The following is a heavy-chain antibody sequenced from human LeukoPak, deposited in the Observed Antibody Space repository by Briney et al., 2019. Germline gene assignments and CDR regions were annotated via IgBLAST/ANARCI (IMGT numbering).Heavy chain of an antibody. Sequence: ASVKVSCKASGYTFTGYYMHWVRQAPGQGLEWMGWINPNSGGTNYAQKFQGRVTMTRDTSISTAYMELSSLRSEDTAVYYCARSRPAKRINWFDPWGQGTLVTVSS. J-gene: IGHJ5*02. CDR3: ARSRPAKRINWFDP. CDR2: INPNSGGT. CDR1: GYTFTGYY. V-gene: IGHV1-2*02. D-gene: IGHD1-14*01.